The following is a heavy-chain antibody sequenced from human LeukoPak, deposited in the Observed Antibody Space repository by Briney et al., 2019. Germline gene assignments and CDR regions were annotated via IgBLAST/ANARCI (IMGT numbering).Heavy chain of an antibody. CDR3: ARGMIRQYNWTRRAPYAFDI. CDR2: IYYSGST. D-gene: IGHD1-20*01. Sequence: SETLSLTCTVSGGSISSYYWSWIRQPPGKGLEWIGYIYYSGSTNYNPSLQSRVTISLDTSKNQFSLKLSSVTAADTAAYYCARGMIRQYNWTRRAPYAFDIWGQGTMVTVSS. CDR1: GGSISSYY. V-gene: IGHV4-59*12. J-gene: IGHJ3*02.